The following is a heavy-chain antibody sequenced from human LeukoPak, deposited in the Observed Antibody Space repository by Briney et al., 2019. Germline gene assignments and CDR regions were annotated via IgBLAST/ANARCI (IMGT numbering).Heavy chain of an antibody. V-gene: IGHV5-51*01. Sequence: GESLKISCKGSGYSFTTYWIAWVRQLPGEGLEWMGIIYPGDSETRYSPSFQGQVTISADKSITTAYLQWGSLKASDTAMYYCTRSPRDGYHDAFDIRGQGTMVTVFS. D-gene: IGHD5-24*01. CDR3: TRSPRDGYHDAFDI. J-gene: IGHJ3*02. CDR2: IYPGDSET. CDR1: GYSFTTYW.